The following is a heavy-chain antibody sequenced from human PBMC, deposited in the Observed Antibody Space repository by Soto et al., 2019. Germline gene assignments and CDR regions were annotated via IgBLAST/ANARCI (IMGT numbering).Heavy chain of an antibody. CDR3: AKAAMVRGGGWFDP. Sequence: EVQLLESGGGLVQPGGSLRLSCAASRFTFRTDAMRRVRQAPGKGLEWVSDISGSGGNTYYADSVKGRFTISRDNSKYTLYLQMNSLRAEDTAVYYCAKAAMVRGGGWFDPWGQGTLVTVSS. D-gene: IGHD3-10*01. V-gene: IGHV3-23*01. J-gene: IGHJ5*02. CDR1: RFTFRTDA. CDR2: ISGSGGNT.